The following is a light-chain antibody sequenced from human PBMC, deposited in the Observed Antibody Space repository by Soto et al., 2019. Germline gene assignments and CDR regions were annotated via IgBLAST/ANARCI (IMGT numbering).Light chain of an antibody. CDR1: SSNIGTNA. CDR3: APCDDSLDVPV. J-gene: IGLJ2*01. CDR2: NNN. Sequence: QSVLTQPPSASGTPGQRVTISCSGSSSNIGTNAVNWYQQLPGTAPKLLIYNNNQRPSGVPDRSSGTKSGTSASLAISGLQSEDEANYYCAPCDDSLDVPVFGGGTKVTVL. V-gene: IGLV1-44*01.